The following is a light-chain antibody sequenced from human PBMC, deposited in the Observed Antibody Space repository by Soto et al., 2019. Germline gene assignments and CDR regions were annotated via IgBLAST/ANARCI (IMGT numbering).Light chain of an antibody. CDR3: QQYGSSPLT. Sequence: ETVLTQSPGTLSLSPGEGATLSCRVSQSITSNYLAWYQQKPGQAPRLLIYGASSRATGIPDRFSGSGSGTDFTLTISRLEPEDFAVYYCQQYGSSPLTFGQGTKVEIK. J-gene: IGKJ1*01. CDR2: GAS. CDR1: QSITSNY. V-gene: IGKV3-20*01.